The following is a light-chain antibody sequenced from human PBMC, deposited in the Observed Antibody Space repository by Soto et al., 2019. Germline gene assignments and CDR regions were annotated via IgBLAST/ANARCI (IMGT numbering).Light chain of an antibody. Sequence: EIVLTQSPGTLSLSPGERATLSCRASQSVSSSYLAWYQQKPGQAPRLLIYGASSRATGIPDRFSGSGSGTDFTLTISRLEPEDFAVYYCQQYSSSPWTLGQGTRWIA. V-gene: IGKV3-20*01. CDR3: QQYSSSPWT. J-gene: IGKJ1*01. CDR1: QSVSSSY. CDR2: GAS.